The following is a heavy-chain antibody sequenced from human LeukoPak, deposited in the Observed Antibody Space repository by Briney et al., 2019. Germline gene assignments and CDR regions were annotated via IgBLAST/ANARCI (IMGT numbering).Heavy chain of an antibody. J-gene: IGHJ3*02. CDR2: IYYTGST. V-gene: IGHV4-59*08. Sequence: KPSEPLSLTCLVSGGSISSYYWSWIRQPPGKGLEWIGYIYYTGSTNYNPSLKSRVTISVDTSKNQLSLKLRSVTAADTAVYYCARQDSGTYLNPLDIWGQGTVVTVSS. CDR1: GGSISSYY. CDR3: ARQDSGTYLNPLDI. D-gene: IGHD1-26*01.